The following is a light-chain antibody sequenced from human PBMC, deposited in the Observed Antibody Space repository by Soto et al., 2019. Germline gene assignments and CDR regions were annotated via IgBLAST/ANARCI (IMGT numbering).Light chain of an antibody. CDR3: ATWDDSLVI. CDR2: SNN. J-gene: IGLJ2*01. CDR1: SSNIGSNT. Sequence: QSVLTQPPSASGTPGQRVPISCSGSSSNIGSNTVNWYQQLPGTAPRLLIYSNNQRPSGVPDRFSGSKSGTSASLAISGLQSEDEADYYCATWDDSLVIFGGGTKLTVL. V-gene: IGLV1-44*01.